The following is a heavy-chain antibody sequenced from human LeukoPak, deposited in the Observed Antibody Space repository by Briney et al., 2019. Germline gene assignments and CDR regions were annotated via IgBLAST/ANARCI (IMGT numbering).Heavy chain of an antibody. CDR3: ARLYNWNDGPDY. J-gene: IGHJ4*02. V-gene: IGHV4-59*08. CDR2: IYYSGDS. CDR1: GGSISGSY. Sequence: PSETLSLTCTVSGGSISGSYWSWIRQPPGKGLEWIGYIYYSGDSNYNPSLKSRATISLDTSKNQFSLKLSSVTAADTAVYYCARLYNWNDGPDYWGQGTLVTVSS. D-gene: IGHD1-20*01.